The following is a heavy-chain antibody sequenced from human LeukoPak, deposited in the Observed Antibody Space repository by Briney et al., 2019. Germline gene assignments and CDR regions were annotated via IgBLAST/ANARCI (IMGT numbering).Heavy chain of an antibody. D-gene: IGHD6-13*01. CDR2: ISGSGDST. V-gene: IGHV3-23*01. CDR3: AKPSTSWYHYFDY. CDR1: GFTFSSYA. J-gene: IGHJ4*02. Sequence: GGSLRLSCAASGFTFSSYAMSWVRQAPGKGLEWVSAISGSGDSTFYADSVKGRFTISRDNSKNTLYLQMNSLRAEDTAVYYCAKPSTSWYHYFDYWGQGTLVTVSS.